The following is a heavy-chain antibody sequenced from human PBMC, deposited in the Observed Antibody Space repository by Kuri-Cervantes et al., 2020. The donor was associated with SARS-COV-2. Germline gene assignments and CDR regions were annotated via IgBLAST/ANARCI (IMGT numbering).Heavy chain of an antibody. CDR1: GFTFSNYA. CDR3: ATGAGYSSGWCLDS. V-gene: IGHV3-21*01. J-gene: IGHJ4*02. D-gene: IGHD6-19*01. Sequence: GESLKISCAASGFTFSNYAMTWVRQAPGKGLEWVSSMSGSSGYISYADSLRGRFTISRDNAKNSLYLQMNSLTAEDTALYYCATGAGYSSGWCLDSWGQGTLVTVSS. CDR2: MSGSSGYI.